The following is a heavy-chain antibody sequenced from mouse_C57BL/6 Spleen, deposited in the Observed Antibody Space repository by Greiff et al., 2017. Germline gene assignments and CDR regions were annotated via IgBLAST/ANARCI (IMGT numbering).Heavy chain of an antibody. V-gene: IGHV1-82*01. D-gene: IGHD1-1*02. CDR1: GYAFSSSW. Sequence: QVQLQQSGPELVKPGASVKISCKASGYAFSSSWMNWVKQRPGKGLEWIGRIYPGDGDTNYNGKFKGKATLAADKSSSTAYMQLSSLTSEDSAVYFCARSKTYGDFDYWGQGTTLTVSS. CDR2: IYPGDGDT. J-gene: IGHJ2*01. CDR3: ARSKTYGDFDY.